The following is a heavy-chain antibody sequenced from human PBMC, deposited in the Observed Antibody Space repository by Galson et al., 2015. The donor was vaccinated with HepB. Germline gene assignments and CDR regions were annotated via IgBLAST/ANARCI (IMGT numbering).Heavy chain of an antibody. CDR2: ISSSSTTI. V-gene: IGHV3-48*02. Sequence: SLRLSCAGSGFAFSTYSMNWVRQAPGKGLEWVSYISSSSTTIYYADSVKGRFTISRDNAKNSLYLQMNSLRDEDTAVYYCARGPPTIFGAVPLYFDYWGQGTLVTVS. D-gene: IGHD3-3*01. J-gene: IGHJ4*02. CDR3: ARGPPTIFGAVPLYFDY. CDR1: GFAFSTYS.